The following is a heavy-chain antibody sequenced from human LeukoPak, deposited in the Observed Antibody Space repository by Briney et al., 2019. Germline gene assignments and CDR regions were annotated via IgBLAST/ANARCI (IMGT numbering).Heavy chain of an antibody. D-gene: IGHD6-6*01. J-gene: IGHJ6*02. CDR2: IQNSAIYRAKI. CDR1: GGSISTYY. Sequence: SETLSLTCAVSGGSISTYYWTWIRQPPGKGLEWVGYIQNSAIYRAKIKSSPSLQSRVSLSIDTSKNQVSLTVNSVTAADTAVYYCARLSSTLYYSMDVWGPGTAVTVSS. CDR3: ARLSSTLYYSMDV. V-gene: IGHV4-59*08.